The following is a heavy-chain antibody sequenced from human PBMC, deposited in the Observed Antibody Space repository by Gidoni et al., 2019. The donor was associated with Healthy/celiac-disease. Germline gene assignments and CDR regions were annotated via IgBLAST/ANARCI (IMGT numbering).Heavy chain of an antibody. V-gene: IGHV4-4*07. CDR1: GRPISSYY. D-gene: IGHD3-3*01. CDR3: ARDWVVEWGVGYFDY. CDR2: SYTSGST. J-gene: IGHJ4*02. Sequence: QVQLQESGPGLVKPSETLSLTFTVSGRPISSYYWSWIRQPAGRGLGGFGRSYTSGSTNYNPSLKGRVTMSVDTSKNQFSLKLSSVTAAETAVYYGARDWVVEWGVGYFDYWGQGTLVTVSS.